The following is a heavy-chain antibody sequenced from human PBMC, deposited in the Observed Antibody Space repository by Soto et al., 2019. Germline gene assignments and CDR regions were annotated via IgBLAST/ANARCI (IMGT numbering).Heavy chain of an antibody. CDR3: ARDSSGWPWGMDV. Sequence: QVQLVESGGGVVQPGRSLRLSCAASGFTFSSYAMHWVRQAPGKGLEWVAVISYDGSNKYYADSVKGRFTISRDNSKNTLDLQMNSLRAEDTAVYYCARDSSGWPWGMDVWGQGTTVTVSS. V-gene: IGHV3-30-3*01. D-gene: IGHD6-19*01. CDR2: ISYDGSNK. J-gene: IGHJ6*02. CDR1: GFTFSSYA.